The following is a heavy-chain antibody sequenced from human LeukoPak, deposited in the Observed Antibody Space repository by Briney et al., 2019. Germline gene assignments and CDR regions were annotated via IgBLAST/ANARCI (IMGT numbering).Heavy chain of an antibody. Sequence: VASVKVSCKASGVTFSTYAISWVRQAPGQGLEWMGRIIPIFGTANYAQKFQGRVTITTDESTSTAYMELSSLRSEDTAVYYCASLLAVDSFVFDPWGQETLVTVSS. CDR2: IIPIFGTA. CDR3: ASLLAVDSFVFDP. V-gene: IGHV1-69*05. CDR1: GVTFSTYA. D-gene: IGHD6-19*01. J-gene: IGHJ5*02.